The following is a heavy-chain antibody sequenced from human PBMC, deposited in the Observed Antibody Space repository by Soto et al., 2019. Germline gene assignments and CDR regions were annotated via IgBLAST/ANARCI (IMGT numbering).Heavy chain of an antibody. V-gene: IGHV3-74*01. Sequence: GGSLRLSCAASGFTFSSYWMHWVRQAPGKGLVWVSRINSDGSSTSYADSVNGRFTISRDNAKNTLYLQMNSLRAEDTAVYYCAREGLTSAADDAFDIWGQGTMVTVSS. CDR3: AREGLTSAADDAFDI. CDR1: GFTFSSYW. CDR2: INSDGSST. D-gene: IGHD6-13*01. J-gene: IGHJ3*02.